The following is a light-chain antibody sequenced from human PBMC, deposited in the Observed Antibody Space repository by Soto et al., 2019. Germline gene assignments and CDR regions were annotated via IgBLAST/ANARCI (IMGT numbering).Light chain of an antibody. CDR1: QSVSSN. Sequence: EIVMTQSPATLSVSPGERATLSCRASQSVSSNLAWYQQKPGQAPRLLIFDASTRATGIPARFSGSGSGTEFTLTSSSLQSEDFALYYCQHYNHWPYTFGQGTKLEIK. V-gene: IGKV3-15*01. J-gene: IGKJ2*01. CDR3: QHYNHWPYT. CDR2: DAS.